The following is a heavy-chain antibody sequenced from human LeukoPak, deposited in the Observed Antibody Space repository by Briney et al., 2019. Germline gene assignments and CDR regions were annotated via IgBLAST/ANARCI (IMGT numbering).Heavy chain of an antibody. CDR1: GGSISSSSYY. D-gene: IGHD2-2*01. Sequence: NTSETLSLTCTVSGGSISSSSYYWGWIRQPPGKGLEWIGSIYYSGSTYYNPSLKSRVTISVDTSKNQFSLKLSSVTAADTAVYYCARYCSSTSCYPDYWGQGTLVTVSS. CDR3: ARYCSSTSCYPDY. J-gene: IGHJ4*02. V-gene: IGHV4-39*01. CDR2: IYYSGST.